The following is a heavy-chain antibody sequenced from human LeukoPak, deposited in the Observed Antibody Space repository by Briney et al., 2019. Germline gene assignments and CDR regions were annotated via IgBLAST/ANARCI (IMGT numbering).Heavy chain of an antibody. CDR3: ARRCSSTSCGGVDP. J-gene: IGHJ5*02. Sequence: PSETLSLTCTVSGGSISSSSYYWGWIRQPPGKGLEWIGSIYYSGSTYYNPSLKSRVTISVDTSKNQFSLKLSSVTAADTAVYYCARRCSSTSCGGVDPWGQGTLVTVSS. CDR2: IYYSGST. D-gene: IGHD2-2*01. V-gene: IGHV4-39*01. CDR1: GGSISSSSYY.